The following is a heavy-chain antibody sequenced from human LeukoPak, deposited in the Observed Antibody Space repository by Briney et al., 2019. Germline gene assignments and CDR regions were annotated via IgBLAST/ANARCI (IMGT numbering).Heavy chain of an antibody. CDR3: ARGRGTYYDFWSGYQIDY. CDR2: INSDGSST. J-gene: IGHJ4*02. CDR1: GFTFSSYW. V-gene: IGHV3-74*01. D-gene: IGHD3-3*01. Sequence: GGSLRLSCAASGFTFSSYWMHWVRQAPGKGLVWVSRINSDGSSTSYADSVKGRFTIPRDNAKDTLYPQMNSLRAEDTAVYYCARGRGTYYDFWSGYQIDYWGQGTLVTVSS.